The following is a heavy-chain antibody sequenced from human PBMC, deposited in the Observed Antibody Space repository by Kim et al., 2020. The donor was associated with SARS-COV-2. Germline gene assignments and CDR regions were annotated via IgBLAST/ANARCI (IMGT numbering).Heavy chain of an antibody. V-gene: IGHV3-13*01. CDR2: ICNAGGR. J-gene: IGHJ6*01. CDR1: GFTFSSSG. CDR3: CRDRRVHLLASWGGGAV. D-gene: IGHD1-26*01. Sequence: GGSLRLSCAASGFTFSSSGMHWVRQATGKGLEWVAAICNAGGRYYPAYAERRCTISTKDTKNSMYYQKMNMMTLDTAAVYYCRDRRVHLLASWGGGAVW.